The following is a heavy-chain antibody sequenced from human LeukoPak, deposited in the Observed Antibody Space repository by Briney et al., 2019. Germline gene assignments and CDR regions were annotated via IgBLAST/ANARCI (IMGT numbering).Heavy chain of an antibody. V-gene: IGHV4-30-2*01. CDR1: GGSISSGGYY. D-gene: IGHD1-26*01. Sequence: PSETLSLTCTVSGGSISSGGYYWSWIRQPPGKGLEWIGYIYHSGSTYYNPSLKSRVTISVDTSKNQFSLKLSSVTAADTAVYYCARESGYSGSIGWFDPWGQGTLVTVSS. CDR2: IYHSGST. J-gene: IGHJ5*02. CDR3: ARESGYSGSIGWFDP.